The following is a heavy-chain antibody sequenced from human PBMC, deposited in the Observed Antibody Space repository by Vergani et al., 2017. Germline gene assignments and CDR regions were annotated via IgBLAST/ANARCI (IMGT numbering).Heavy chain of an antibody. D-gene: IGHD7-27*01. V-gene: IGHV4-31*03. J-gene: IGHJ4*02. Sequence: QVQLRESGPGLMKPSQTLSLTCTVSNGSISGGTYYWSWIRQHPGKGLEWLGNIFHSGSSYYNPSLKSRVSISINTSKNLFSLKLSSVTAADTSMYYCAGYSTITGEFDFWGQGTLVTVSS. CDR2: IFHSGSS. CDR1: NGSISGGTYY. CDR3: AGYSTITGEFDF.